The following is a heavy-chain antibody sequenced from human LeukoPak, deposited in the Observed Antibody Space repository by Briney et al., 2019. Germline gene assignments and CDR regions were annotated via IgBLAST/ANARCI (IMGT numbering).Heavy chain of an antibody. CDR3: ARERASDIVVVPAAINVLGFDP. D-gene: IGHD2-2*01. CDR1: GYSFTSYW. CDR2: IYPGDSDT. V-gene: IGHV5-51*01. J-gene: IGHJ5*02. Sequence: GESLKISCKGSGYSFTSYWIGWVRQMPGKGLEWMGIIYPGDSDTRYSPSFQGQVTISADKSISTPYLQWSSLKASDTAMYYCARERASDIVVVPAAINVLGFDPWGQGTLVTVSS.